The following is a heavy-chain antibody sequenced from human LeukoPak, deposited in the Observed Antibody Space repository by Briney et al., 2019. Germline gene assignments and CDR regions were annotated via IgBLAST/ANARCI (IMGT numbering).Heavy chain of an antibody. Sequence: GASVKVSCKASGYTFTGYYMHWVRQAPGQGLEWMGWINPKSGGTNFAQKFQGRVTMTTDPSISTAHMELSRLRSDDTAVYYCARDGDYYGSGSFPVGYYGMDVWGQGTTVTVSS. J-gene: IGHJ6*02. D-gene: IGHD3-10*01. CDR2: INPKSGGT. CDR3: ARDGDYYGSGSFPVGYYGMDV. V-gene: IGHV1-2*02. CDR1: GYTFTGYY.